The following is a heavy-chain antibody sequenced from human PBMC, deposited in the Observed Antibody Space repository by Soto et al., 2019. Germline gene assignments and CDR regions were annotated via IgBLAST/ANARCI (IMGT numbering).Heavy chain of an antibody. V-gene: IGHV4-59*01. CDR2: IYYSGGT. CDR3: AIYGMNRRALKAIHI. CDR1: GGSISSYY. Sequence: SETLSLTCTVSGGSISSYYWSWIRQPPGKGLEWIGYIYYSGGTNYNPSLKSRVTIPVDTSKNQFSPKLSSVTAADTAVYYCAIYGMNRRALKAIHIPGQATIVSVSS. D-gene: IGHD3-10*01. J-gene: IGHJ3*02.